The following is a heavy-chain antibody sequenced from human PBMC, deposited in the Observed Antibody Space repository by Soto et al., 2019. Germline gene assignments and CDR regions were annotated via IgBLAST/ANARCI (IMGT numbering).Heavy chain of an antibody. CDR2: INPNSGGT. Sequence: ASVKVSCKASGYTFTGYYMHWVRQAPGQGLERMGWINPNSGGTNYAQKFQGWVTMTRDTSISTAYMELSRLRSDDTAVYYCARANYGYSSSLGAFDIWGQGTMVTVSS. CDR3: ARANYGYSSSLGAFDI. V-gene: IGHV1-2*04. CDR1: GYTFTGYY. D-gene: IGHD6-13*01. J-gene: IGHJ3*02.